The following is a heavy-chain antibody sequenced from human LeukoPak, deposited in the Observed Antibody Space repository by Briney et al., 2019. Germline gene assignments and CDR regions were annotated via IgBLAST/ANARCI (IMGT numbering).Heavy chain of an antibody. CDR3: ARVGYSYGLDY. Sequence: GSLSLSCAASGFPFSSYEMNWVRQAPGKGLEWVSYISSSGSTIYYADSVKGRFTISRDNAKNSLYLQMNSLRAEDTAVYYCARVGYSYGLDYWGQGTLVTVSS. D-gene: IGHD5-18*01. V-gene: IGHV3-48*03. CDR2: ISSSGSTI. J-gene: IGHJ4*02. CDR1: GFPFSSYE.